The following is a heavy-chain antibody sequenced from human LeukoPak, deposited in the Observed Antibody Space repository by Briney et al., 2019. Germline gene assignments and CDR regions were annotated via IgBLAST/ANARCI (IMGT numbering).Heavy chain of an antibody. CDR1: GGSISSYY. D-gene: IGHD2-2*01. CDR2: INHSGST. Sequence: PSETLSLTCTVSGGSISSYYWSWIRQPPGKGLEWIGEINHSGSTNYNPSLKSRVTISVDTSKNQFSLKLSSVTAADTAVYYCARGLMRSHCSSTSCPKMNFDYWGQGTLVTVSS. CDR3: ARGLMRSHCSSTSCPKMNFDY. V-gene: IGHV4-34*01. J-gene: IGHJ4*02.